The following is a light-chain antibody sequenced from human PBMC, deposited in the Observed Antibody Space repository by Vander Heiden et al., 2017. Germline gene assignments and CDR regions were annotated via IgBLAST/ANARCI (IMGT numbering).Light chain of an antibody. CDR1: QSVSKW. CDR3: QLYDCSSPHT. CDR2: EAS. J-gene: IGKJ2*01. Sequence: TQSPSTLSAFVGDTVIITCRASQSVSKWLAWYQQKPGKPPKLLIYEASTLERGVPSRFSGSGCGTEFTLTISSLLPDEFAAYYCQLYDCSSPHTFGQGTKVEIK. V-gene: IGKV1-5*03.